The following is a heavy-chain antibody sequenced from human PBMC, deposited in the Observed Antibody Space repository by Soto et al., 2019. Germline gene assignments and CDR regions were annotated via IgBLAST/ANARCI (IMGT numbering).Heavy chain of an antibody. CDR1: GGSISSSSYY. V-gene: IGHV4-39*01. J-gene: IGHJ5*02. Sequence: QLQLQESGPGLVKPSETLSLTCTVSGGSISSSSYYWGWIRQPPGKGLEWIGSIYYSGSTYYNPSLQRRVTISVDTSKNQFSLKLSSVTAADTAVYYCARHQLQRGGYNWFDPWGQGTLVTVSS. D-gene: IGHD4-4*01. CDR3: ARHQLQRGGYNWFDP. CDR2: IYYSGST.